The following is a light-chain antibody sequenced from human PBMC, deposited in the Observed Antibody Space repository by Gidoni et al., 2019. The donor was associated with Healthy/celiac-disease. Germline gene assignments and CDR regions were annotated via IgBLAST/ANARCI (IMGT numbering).Light chain of an antibody. V-gene: IGLV3-19*01. Sequence: KPGQAPVLVIYGKNNRPSGIPDRFSGSSSGNTASLTITGAQAEDEADYYCNSRDSSAVGVFGGGTKLTVL. CDR2: GKN. CDR3: NSRDSSAVGV. J-gene: IGLJ2*01.